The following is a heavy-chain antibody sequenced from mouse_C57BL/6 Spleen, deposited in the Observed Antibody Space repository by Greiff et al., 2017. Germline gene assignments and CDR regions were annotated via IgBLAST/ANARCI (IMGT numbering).Heavy chain of an antibody. CDR3: ASNGLYYDYDDYAMDY. CDR1: GFSFTSYA. Sequence: QVQLQQSGPGLVAPSQSLSITCTVSGFSFTSYAISWVRQPPGKGLEWIGVIWTGGGTNYNSALKSRLSISKDNSKSQVFIKMNSLQTDDIARYSFASNGLYYDYDDYAMDYWGQGTSVTVSS. D-gene: IGHD2-4*01. V-gene: IGHV2-9-1*01. CDR2: IWTGGGT. J-gene: IGHJ4*01.